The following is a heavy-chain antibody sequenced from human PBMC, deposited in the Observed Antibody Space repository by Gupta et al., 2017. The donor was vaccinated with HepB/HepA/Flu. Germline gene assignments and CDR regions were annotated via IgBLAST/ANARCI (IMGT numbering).Heavy chain of an antibody. CDR1: GYTFTGYF. CDR3: VRGPWESGVDYFDY. J-gene: IGHJ4*02. Sequence: QVQLVQSGAEVKKPGASVKVSCKASGYTFTGYFMHWVRQAPGQGLEWMGWMNPKSGGTNFAQRLQGRVTMTRDTSVNTAYMELSTLRSDDTAVYYCVRGPWESGVDYFDYWGQGTLVTVSS. D-gene: IGHD1-26*01. CDR2: MNPKSGGT. V-gene: IGHV1-2*02.